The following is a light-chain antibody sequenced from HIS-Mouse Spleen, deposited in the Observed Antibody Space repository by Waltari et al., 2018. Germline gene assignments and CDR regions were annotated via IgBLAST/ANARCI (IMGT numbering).Light chain of an antibody. CDR2: DDS. J-gene: IGLJ2*01. CDR1: NIGSKS. Sequence: SYVLTQPPSVSVAPGKTARITCGGNNIGSKSVHWYQQKPGQAPVLVVYDDSDRPSGIPERCSGSNSGNTATLTSSRVEAGDEADYYWQVWDSSSDHVVFGGGTKLTVL. CDR3: QVWDSSSDHVV. V-gene: IGLV3-21*03.